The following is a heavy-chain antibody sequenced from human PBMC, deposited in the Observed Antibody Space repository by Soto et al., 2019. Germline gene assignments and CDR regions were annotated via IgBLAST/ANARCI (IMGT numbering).Heavy chain of an antibody. J-gene: IGHJ6*01. CDR3: ARDRLNCSGGPCYTATVGSSYYYGMDV. CDR1: GYTFTSYY. CDR2: INPSGGST. D-gene: IGHD2-15*01. V-gene: IGHV1-46*01. Sequence: ASVKVSCKASGYTFTSYYMHWVRQAPGQGLEWMGIINPSGGSTSYAQKFQGRVTMTRDTSTSTVYMELSSLRSEDTAVYYCARDRLNCSGGPCYTATVGSSYYYGMDVWGQGPTVTVSS.